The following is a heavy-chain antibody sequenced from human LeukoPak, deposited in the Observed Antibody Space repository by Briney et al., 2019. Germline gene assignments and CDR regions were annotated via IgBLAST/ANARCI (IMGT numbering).Heavy chain of an antibody. J-gene: IGHJ4*02. V-gene: IGHV3-53*01. D-gene: IGHD3-22*01. CDR3: ARLLYYYDSTIYQRYFDY. Sequence: GGSPRLSCAASGFTVSSNYMNWVRQAPGKGLEWASIIYSGGNTYYADSVKGRFTISRDNSQNTLYLQMNSLRPEDTAVYYCARLLYYYDSTIYQRYFDYWGQGTLVTVSS. CDR1: GFTVSSNY. CDR2: IYSGGNT.